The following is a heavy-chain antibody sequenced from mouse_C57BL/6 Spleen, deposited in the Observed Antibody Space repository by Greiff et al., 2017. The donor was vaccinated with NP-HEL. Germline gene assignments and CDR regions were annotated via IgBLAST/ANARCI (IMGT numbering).Heavy chain of an antibody. J-gene: IGHJ1*03. Sequence: QVQLQQSGAELVMPGASVKLSCKASGYTFTSYWMHWVKQRPGQGLEWIGEIDPSDSYTNYNQKFKGKSTLTVDKSSSTAYMQLSSLTSEDSAVYYCARRITTDWYFDVWGTGTTVTVSS. D-gene: IGHD1-1*01. V-gene: IGHV1-69*01. CDR2: IDPSDSYT. CDR1: GYTFTSYW. CDR3: ARRITTDWYFDV.